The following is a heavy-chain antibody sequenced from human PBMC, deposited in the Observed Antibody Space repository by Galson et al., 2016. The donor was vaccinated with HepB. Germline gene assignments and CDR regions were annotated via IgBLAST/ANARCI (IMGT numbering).Heavy chain of an antibody. J-gene: IGHJ6*03. CDR2: IIPIFGTT. CDR1: GGTFSSYA. D-gene: IGHD4-17*01. CDR3: ARTSYGDDGKWGYYHYYLDV. V-gene: IGHV1-69*13. Sequence: SVKVSCTASGGTFSSYAISWVRQAPGQGLELMGGIIPIFGTTKYAQTFQGRVTITADESTSTAYMELSSLRSEDTAIYYCARTSYGDDGKWGYYHYYLDVWGKGTTVTVSS.